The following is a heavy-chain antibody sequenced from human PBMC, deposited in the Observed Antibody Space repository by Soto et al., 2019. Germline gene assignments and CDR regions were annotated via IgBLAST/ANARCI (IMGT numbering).Heavy chain of an antibody. CDR3: ARGLVVVPASTDYYGMDV. D-gene: IGHD2-2*01. CDR1: GGSISSGDYY. J-gene: IGHJ6*02. CDR2: IYYSGST. V-gene: IGHV4-30-4*01. Sequence: SETLSLTCTVSGGSISSGDYYWSWIRQPPGKGLEWIGYIYYSGSTYYNPSLKSRVTISVDTSKNQFSLKLSSVTAADTAVYYCARGLVVVPASTDYYGMDVWGQGTTVTVSS.